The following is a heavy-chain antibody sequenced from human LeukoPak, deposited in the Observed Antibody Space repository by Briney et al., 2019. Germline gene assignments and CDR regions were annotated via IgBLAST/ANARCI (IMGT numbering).Heavy chain of an antibody. J-gene: IGHJ5*02. CDR3: ARDQNYGWFDP. V-gene: IGHV4-39*07. CDR1: GGSVSSSSYY. Sequence: SETLSLTCTVSGGSVSSSSYYWGWIRQPPGKGLEWIGSIYYSGSTYYNPSLKSRVTISVDTSKNQFSLKLSSVTAADTAVYYCARDQNYGWFDPWGQGTLVTVSS. D-gene: IGHD4-17*01. CDR2: IYYSGST.